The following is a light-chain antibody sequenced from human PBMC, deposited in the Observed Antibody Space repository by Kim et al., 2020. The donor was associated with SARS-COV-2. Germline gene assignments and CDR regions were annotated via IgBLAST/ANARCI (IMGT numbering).Light chain of an antibody. V-gene: IGKV4-1*01. J-gene: IGKJ1*01. CDR2: WVS. Sequence: ATINCNSRQSVVNSENNKSYLAWYHQKPGQPPKLLIYWVSTRDSGVPDRFSGSGYGTDFTLTISNLQAEDVAVYYCQQCHSTPPTFGKWTKVDIK. CDR3: QQCHSTPPT. CDR1: QSVVNSENNKSY.